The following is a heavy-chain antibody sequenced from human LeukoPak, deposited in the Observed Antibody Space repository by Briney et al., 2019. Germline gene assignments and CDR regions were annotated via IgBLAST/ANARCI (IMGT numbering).Heavy chain of an antibody. CDR2: IYTSGST. CDR3: ARDQLSPVYYYDCSGYYLGAFDI. D-gene: IGHD3-22*01. CDR1: GGSISSYY. Sequence: SETLSLTCTVSGGSISSYYWSWIRQPAGKGLEWIGRIYTSGSTNYNPSLKSRVTMSVDTSKNQFSLKLSSVTAADTAVYYCARDQLSPVYYYDCSGYYLGAFDIWGQGTMVTVSS. V-gene: IGHV4-4*07. J-gene: IGHJ3*02.